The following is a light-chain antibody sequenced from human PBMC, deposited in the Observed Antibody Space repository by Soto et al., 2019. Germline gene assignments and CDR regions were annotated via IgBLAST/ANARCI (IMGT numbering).Light chain of an antibody. J-gene: IGLJ2*01. V-gene: IGLV2-8*01. Sequence: QSALTQSRSVSGSPGQSVTISCTGTSSDVGTYNYVSWYQQHPGKAPKLMIYEVNKRPSGVPDRFSGSKSGNTASLTVSGLQAEDEADYYCNSYAGSNNLVFGGGTKLTVL. CDR3: NSYAGSNNLV. CDR2: EVN. CDR1: SSDVGTYNY.